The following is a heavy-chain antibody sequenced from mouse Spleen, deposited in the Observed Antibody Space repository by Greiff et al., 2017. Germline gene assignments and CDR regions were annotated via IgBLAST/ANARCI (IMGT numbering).Heavy chain of an antibody. D-gene: IGHD2-4*01. Sequence: QVQLQQSGPELVKPGASVKISCKASGYAFSSSWMNWVKQRPGKGLEWIGRIYPGDGDTNYNGKFKGKATLTADKSSSTAYMQLSSLTSEDSAVYFCARSDYDHAFYAMDYWGQGTSVTVSS. V-gene: IGHV1-82*01. CDR2: IYPGDGDT. J-gene: IGHJ4*01. CDR3: ARSDYDHAFYAMDY. CDR1: GYAFSSSW.